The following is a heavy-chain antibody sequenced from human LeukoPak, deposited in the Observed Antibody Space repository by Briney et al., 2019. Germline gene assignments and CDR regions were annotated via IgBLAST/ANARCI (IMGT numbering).Heavy chain of an antibody. CDR3: ARGYSSSSSRGGPRYYYYYYYMDV. J-gene: IGHJ6*03. CDR1: GGSFSGYY. CDR2: INHSGST. V-gene: IGHV4-34*01. D-gene: IGHD6-6*01. Sequence: SETLSLTCAVYGGSFSGYYWSRIRQPPGRGLEWIGEINHSGSTNYNPSLKSRVTISVDTSKNQFSLKLSSVTAADTAVYYCARGYSSSSSRGGPRYYYYYYYMDVWGKGTTVTVSS.